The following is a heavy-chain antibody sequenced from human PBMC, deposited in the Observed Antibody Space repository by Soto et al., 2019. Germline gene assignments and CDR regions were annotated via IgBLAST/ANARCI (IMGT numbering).Heavy chain of an antibody. CDR2: ISAYNGNT. J-gene: IGHJ4*02. Sequence: QVQLVQSGAEVKKPGASVKVSCKASGYTFASYAISWMRQAPGQGLEWMGWISAYNGNTNYAQKLQGRVTMTTDTSTSTGYMELGSRRSDDTDVYSCARDPPPPDYWGQGTLVTVSS. V-gene: IGHV1-18*01. CDR3: ARDPPPPDY. CDR1: GYTFASYA.